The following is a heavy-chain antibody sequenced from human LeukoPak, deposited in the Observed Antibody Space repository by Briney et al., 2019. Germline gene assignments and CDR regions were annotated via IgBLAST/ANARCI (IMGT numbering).Heavy chain of an antibody. J-gene: IGHJ4*02. CDR1: GFTFSSYG. V-gene: IGHV3-30*02. D-gene: IGHD3-22*01. CDR3: AKVYYGADYYFDY. CDR2: IRYDGSNK. Sequence: SGRSLRLSCAASGFTFSSYGMHWVRQAPGKGLEWVAFIRYDGSNKYYADSVKGRFTISRDNSKNTLYLQMNSLRAEDTAVYYCAKVYYGADYYFDYWGQGTLVTVSS.